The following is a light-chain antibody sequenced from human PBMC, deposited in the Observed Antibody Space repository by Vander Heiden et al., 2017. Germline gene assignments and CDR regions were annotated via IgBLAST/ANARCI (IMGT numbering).Light chain of an antibody. CDR3: QQDDSTPWT. CDR1: QSVLYSSNNKNY. Sequence: DIVMTQSPDPLALSLGERATINCKSSQSVLYSSNNKNYLAWHQQKPGQPPKLLIYCASTRESGVPDRFSGSGSGTDFTLTISSLQAEDVAVYYCQQDDSTPWTFGQGTKVEIK. V-gene: IGKV4-1*01. CDR2: CAS. J-gene: IGKJ1*01.